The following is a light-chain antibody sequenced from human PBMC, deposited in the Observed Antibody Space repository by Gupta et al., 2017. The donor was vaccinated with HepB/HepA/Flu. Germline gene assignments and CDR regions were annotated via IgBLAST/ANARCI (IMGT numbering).Light chain of an antibody. J-gene: IGLJ3*02. CDR1: SSDVGGYDF. CDR2: DVS. Sequence: QSALTQPASVSGSPGPSITISCTGTSSDVGGYDFVSWYQQHPGKAPKLMIFDVSNRPSGISNRFSGSKSGNTASLTTSGLQAEDEADYFCTSYTSTSIRVFGGGTKLTVL. V-gene: IGLV2-14*03. CDR3: TSYTSTSIRV.